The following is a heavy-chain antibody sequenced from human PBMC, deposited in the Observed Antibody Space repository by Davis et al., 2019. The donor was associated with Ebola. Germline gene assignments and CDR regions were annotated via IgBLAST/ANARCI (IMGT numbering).Heavy chain of an antibody. J-gene: IGHJ4*02. V-gene: IGHV7-4-1*02. CDR2: INTNTGNP. CDR3: ARDRGNFDY. Sequence: AASVKVSCKVSGYTLTELSMHWVRQAPGQGLEWMGWINTNTGNPTYAQGFTGRFVFSLDTSVSTTYLQISSLKAEDTAIYYCARDRGNFDYWGQGTLVTVSS. CDR1: GYTLTELS. D-gene: IGHD3-10*01.